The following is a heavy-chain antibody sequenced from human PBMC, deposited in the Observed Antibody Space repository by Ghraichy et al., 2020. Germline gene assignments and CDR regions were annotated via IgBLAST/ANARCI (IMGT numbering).Heavy chain of an antibody. CDR1: GFTFSSYG. V-gene: IGHV3-30*02. CDR2: IRYDGSNK. CDR3: AKVRGTRAGHGGYFDL. Sequence: GGSLRLSCAASGFTFSSYGMHWVRQAPGKGLEWVAFIRYDGSNKYYADSVKGRFTISRDNSKNTLYLQMNSLRAEDTAVYYCAKVRGTRAGHGGYFDLWGRGTLVTVSS. J-gene: IGHJ2*01. D-gene: IGHD1-1*01.